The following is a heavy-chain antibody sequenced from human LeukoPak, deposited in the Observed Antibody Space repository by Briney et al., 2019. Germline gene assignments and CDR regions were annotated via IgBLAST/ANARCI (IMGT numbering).Heavy chain of an antibody. D-gene: IGHD4-23*01. V-gene: IGHV4-30-2*01. Sequence: SETLSLTCTVSGGSIMVAAYSWSWIRQPPGKGLEWIGYIYYSGRSYYNPSLKSRVTISLDRSKNQFSLRLSSVTAADMAVYFCARGYGDNSGAFDIWGQGTLVTVSS. CDR1: GGSIMVAAYS. J-gene: IGHJ3*02. CDR3: ARGYGDNSGAFDI. CDR2: IYYSGRS.